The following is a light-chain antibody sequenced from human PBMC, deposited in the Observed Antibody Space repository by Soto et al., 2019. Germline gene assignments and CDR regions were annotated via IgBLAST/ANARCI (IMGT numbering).Light chain of an antibody. CDR3: QQYNNWPFS. J-gene: IGKJ5*01. CDR1: QSVGTN. CDR2: GAA. V-gene: IGKV3-15*01. Sequence: EIVMTQSPVILSVSPGERATLSCRASQSVGTNLAWYQQKPGQAPRLLISGAAARATGVPARFSGTGSETDFTLTISGLQSEDSAVYFCQQYNNWPFSFGQGTRLEIK.